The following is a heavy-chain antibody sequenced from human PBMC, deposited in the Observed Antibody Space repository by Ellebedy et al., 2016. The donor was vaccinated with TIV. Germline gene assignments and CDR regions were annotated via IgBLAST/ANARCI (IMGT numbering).Heavy chain of an antibody. CDR2: ISAYNGNT. D-gene: IGHD3-10*01. J-gene: IGHJ5*02. CDR3: ARDGGPNGSGSSWFDP. CDR1: GYTFTSYG. V-gene: IGHV1-18*01. Sequence: ASVKVSCXASGYTFTSYGISWVRQAPGQGLEWMGWISAYNGNTNYAQKLQGRVTMTTDTSTSTAYMELRSLRSDDTAVYYCARDGGPNGSGSSWFDPWGQGTLVTVSS.